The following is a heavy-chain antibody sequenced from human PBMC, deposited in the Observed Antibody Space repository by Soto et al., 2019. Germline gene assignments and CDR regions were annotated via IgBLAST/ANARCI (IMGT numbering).Heavy chain of an antibody. V-gene: IGHV1-3*01. CDR3: ARGLPVAGRPRSGAGEYCQN. D-gene: IGHD6-19*01. CDR1: GFAIASNS. CDR2: ISVDNGNT. Sequence: GASVEASSKAPGFAIASNSRWWVRQAPRQRLQWMGWISVDNGNTKYSQKFKGRVTITRDTSASTAYMVLSSLRSEDTAVYYCARGLPVAGRPRSGAGEYCQNWDQGTLVTVS. J-gene: IGHJ1*01.